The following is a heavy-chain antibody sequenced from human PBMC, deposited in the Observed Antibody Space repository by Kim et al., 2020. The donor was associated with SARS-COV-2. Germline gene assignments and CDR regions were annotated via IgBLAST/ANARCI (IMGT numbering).Heavy chain of an antibody. J-gene: IGHJ6*01. D-gene: IGHD2-2*02. CDR3: ARTCSRVSCYTFGMDV. Sequence: SETLSLTCSVSGVSVSSGGYYWSWIRQPPGKGLERIGHIYHGGGTNYNRSLQSRVTISVDTSTNQFSLKLSSVTAADTSMYYCARTCSRVSCYTFGMDV. CDR1: GVSVSSGGYY. CDR2: IYHGGGT. V-gene: IGHV4-61*08.